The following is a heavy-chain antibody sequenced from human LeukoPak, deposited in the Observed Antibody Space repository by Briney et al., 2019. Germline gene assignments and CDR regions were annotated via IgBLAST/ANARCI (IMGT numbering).Heavy chain of an antibody. CDR1: GYTFSGYY. J-gene: IGHJ4*02. CDR3: ARVIAHSSSPGY. Sequence: ASVKVSCKASGYTFSGYYIHWVRQAPGQGLEWMGWINPNSGGTNYAQKFQGRVTMTRDTSISTAYMELSRLRSDDTAVYYCARVIAHSSSPGYWGQGTLVTVSS. V-gene: IGHV1-2*02. D-gene: IGHD6-6*01. CDR2: INPNSGGT.